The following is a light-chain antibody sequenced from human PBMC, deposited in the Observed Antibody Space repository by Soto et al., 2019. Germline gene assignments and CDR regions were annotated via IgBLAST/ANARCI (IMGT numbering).Light chain of an antibody. CDR3: SSYTTRSTYV. V-gene: IGLV2-14*01. J-gene: IGLJ1*01. Sequence: QSALTQPASVSGSPGQSITISCTGTSSDVGRYTYVSWYQQHAGKPPKPLIYDVSSRLSGVSNRFSGSKSGNTASLTISGLQAEDEADYYCSSYTTRSTYVFGTGTKLTVL. CDR2: DVS. CDR1: SSDVGRYTY.